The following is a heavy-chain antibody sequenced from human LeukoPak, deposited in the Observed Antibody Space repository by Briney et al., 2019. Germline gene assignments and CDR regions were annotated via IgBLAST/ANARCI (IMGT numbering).Heavy chain of an antibody. V-gene: IGHV4-59*11. CDR3: AREGASGSLRRTLDS. J-gene: IGHJ4*02. CDR2: IHYSGST. Sequence: SETLSLTCSVSGGSISSHYWSWIRQPPGKGLEWIGYIHYSGSTNYNPSLKSRVTISLDTSRNNFSLKLSSVTAADTAVYYCAREGASGSLRRTLDSWGQGILVTVSS. D-gene: IGHD3-10*01. CDR1: GGSISSHY.